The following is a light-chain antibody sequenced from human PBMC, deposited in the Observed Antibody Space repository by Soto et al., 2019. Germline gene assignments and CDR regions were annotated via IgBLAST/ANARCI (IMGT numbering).Light chain of an antibody. J-gene: IGLJ1*01. CDR3: SSYAGNNIFYV. Sequence: QSALAQPPSASGSPGQSVTISCAGTSNDVGGYNFVSWYQQHPGKAPKLMIFEVSKRPSGVPDRFSGSKSVNTASLTVSGLQAEDEADYYCSSYAGNNIFYVFGTGTKLTVL. CDR2: EVS. V-gene: IGLV2-8*01. CDR1: SNDVGGYNF.